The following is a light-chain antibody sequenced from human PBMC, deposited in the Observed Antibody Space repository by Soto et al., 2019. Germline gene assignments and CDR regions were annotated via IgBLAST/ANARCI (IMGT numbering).Light chain of an antibody. CDR3: SSYTNSSAPQG. CDR2: GVN. V-gene: IGLV2-14*01. Sequence: QPVLTQPASVSGSPGQSITISCSGTISDFVLYNYVSWYQQHPGKAPKLMIYGVNNRPSGVSNRFSGSKSGNTASLTISGLQADDEADYYCSSYTNSSAPQGVGTGTKVTVL. CDR1: ISDFVLYNY. J-gene: IGLJ1*01.